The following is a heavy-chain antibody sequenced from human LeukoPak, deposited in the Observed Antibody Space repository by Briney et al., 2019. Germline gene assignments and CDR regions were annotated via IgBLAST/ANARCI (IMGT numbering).Heavy chain of an antibody. CDR1: GYTFTSYA. V-gene: IGHV1-3*01. CDR3: ARDEITMVRGVTNGMDV. J-gene: IGHJ6*04. CDR2: INAGNGNT. D-gene: IGHD3-10*01. Sequence: RWASVKVSCKASGYTFTSYAMLWVRQAPGQRLEWMGWINAGNGNTKYSQKVKGRVTITRDTSASTAYMELSSLRSEDTAVYYCARDEITMVRGVTNGMDVWGKGTTVTVSS.